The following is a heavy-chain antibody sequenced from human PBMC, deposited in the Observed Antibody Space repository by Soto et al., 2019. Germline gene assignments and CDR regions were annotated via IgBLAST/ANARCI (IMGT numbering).Heavy chain of an antibody. D-gene: IGHD3-3*01. CDR2: ISGSGGST. CDR1: GFTFSSYA. Sequence: EVQLLESGGGLVQPGGSLRLSCAASGFTFSSYAMSWVRQAPGKGLEWVSAISGSGGSTYYADSVKGRFTISRDNAKNSLYLQMNSLRAEDTAVYYCARVGFEYYDFWSGYYPDQPNYGMDVWGQGTTVTVSS. V-gene: IGHV3-23*01. CDR3: ARVGFEYYDFWSGYYPDQPNYGMDV. J-gene: IGHJ6*02.